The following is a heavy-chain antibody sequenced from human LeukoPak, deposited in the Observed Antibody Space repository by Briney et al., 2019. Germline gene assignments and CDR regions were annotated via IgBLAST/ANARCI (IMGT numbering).Heavy chain of an antibody. Sequence: SETLSLTCTVSGGSISSYYWSWIRPPPGKGLEWIGYIYYSGSTNYNPSLKSRVTISVDTSKNQFSLKLSSVTAADTAVYYCARIYYDSSGYYYVDYWGQGTLVTVSS. J-gene: IGHJ4*02. CDR2: IYYSGST. D-gene: IGHD3-22*01. CDR3: ARIYYDSSGYYYVDY. V-gene: IGHV4-59*01. CDR1: GGSISSYY.